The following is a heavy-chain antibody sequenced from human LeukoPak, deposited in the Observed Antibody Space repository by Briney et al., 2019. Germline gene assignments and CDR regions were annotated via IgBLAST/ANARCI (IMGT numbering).Heavy chain of an antibody. CDR2: MNPNSGNT. V-gene: IGHV1-8*03. D-gene: IGHD6-13*01. CDR3: ARDRRDRQQRIDPDY. Sequence: ASVKVSCKASGYTFTSYDINWVRQATGQGLEWMGWMNPNSGNTGYAQKFQGRVTITRNTSISTTYMELRSLRSDDTAVYYCARDRRDRQQRIDPDYWGQGTLVTVSS. CDR1: GYTFTSYD. J-gene: IGHJ4*02.